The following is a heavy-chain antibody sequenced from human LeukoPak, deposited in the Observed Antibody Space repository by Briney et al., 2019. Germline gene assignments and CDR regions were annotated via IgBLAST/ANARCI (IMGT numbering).Heavy chain of an antibody. CDR2: ISYDGSHK. Sequence: GGSLRHSCAASGFTISSYGMHWVRQAPGKGLEWVAVISYDGSHKYSADSVKGRFTISRDNSKDTPYCQMNSLRTYDTAVYFCAASSALYGVYYGLDVWYHASTVTVSS. CDR3: AASSALYGVYYGLDV. V-gene: IGHV3-30*03. CDR1: GFTISSYG. D-gene: IGHD4/OR15-4a*01. J-gene: IGHJ6*02.